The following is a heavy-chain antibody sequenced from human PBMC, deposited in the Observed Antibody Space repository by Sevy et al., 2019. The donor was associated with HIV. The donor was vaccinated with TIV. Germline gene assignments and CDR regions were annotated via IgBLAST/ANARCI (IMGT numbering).Heavy chain of an antibody. CDR1: GFIFNNYD. Sequence: GGSLRLSCAASGFIFNNYDMYWIRQAPGKGLEWVATVSYDGADKDYADIVKGRFTISRDSSRSMLYLQMSSLRPEDTGVYFCAKDMVDCSGGTCYSGAVSPFESWGQGTLVTVFS. V-gene: IGHV3-30*18. J-gene: IGHJ4*02. CDR3: AKDMVDCSGGTCYSGAVSPFES. CDR2: VSYDGADK. D-gene: IGHD2-15*01.